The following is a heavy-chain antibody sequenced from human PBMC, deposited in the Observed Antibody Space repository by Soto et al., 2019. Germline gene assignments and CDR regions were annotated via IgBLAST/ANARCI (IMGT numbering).Heavy chain of an antibody. V-gene: IGHV1-46*01. CDR2: INPGDDST. CDR3: AREEGALDF. Sequence: ASVKVSFKASGYTFTNYFIHWLRQAPGEGLERMGIINPGDDSTTYAQKFQGRVTVTKDTSTSTVYMELSSLRSDDTAMYYCAREEGALDFWGQGTLVTVSA. CDR1: GYTFTNYF. D-gene: IGHD1-26*01. J-gene: IGHJ4*02.